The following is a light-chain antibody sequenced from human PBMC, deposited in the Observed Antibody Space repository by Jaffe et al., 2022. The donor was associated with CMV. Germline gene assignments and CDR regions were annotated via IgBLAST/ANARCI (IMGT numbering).Light chain of an antibody. Sequence: SYEVTQPPSVSVSPGQTASITCSGDKLGDKSACWYQQKAGQSPVLVIYQDTKRPSGIPERFSGSNSGNTATLTISGTQAMDEADYYCQAWDSSPVFGGGTKLTVL. V-gene: IGLV3-1*01. J-gene: IGLJ2*01. CDR3: QAWDSSPV. CDR2: QDT. CDR1: KLGDKS.